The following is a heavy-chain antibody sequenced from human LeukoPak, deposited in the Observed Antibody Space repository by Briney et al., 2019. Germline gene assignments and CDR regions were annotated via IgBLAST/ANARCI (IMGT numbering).Heavy chain of an antibody. Sequence: GGSLRLSCAASGFTFSSYWMSWVRQAPGRGLEWVANIKQDGSEKYYVDSVKGRFTISRDNAKNSLYLQMNSLRAEDTAVYYCARDQLRWQLATGDFDYWGQGTLVTVSS. CDR1: GFTFSSYW. V-gene: IGHV3-7*01. CDR3: ARDQLRWQLATGDFDY. CDR2: IKQDGSEK. J-gene: IGHJ4*02. D-gene: IGHD6-6*01.